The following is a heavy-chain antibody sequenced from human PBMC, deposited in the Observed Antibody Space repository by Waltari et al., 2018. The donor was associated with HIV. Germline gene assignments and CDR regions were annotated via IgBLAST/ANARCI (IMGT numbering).Heavy chain of an antibody. V-gene: IGHV3-13*01. Sequence: EVHLVESGGGLIQPGGSLRLSCAASGFTFNTYDIHWVRQAAGEGMQCGSAIGAAGDTYYSDSVKGRFTISRENAKNSLFLQMNSLRAGDTAVYFCVRVRDSSSGWYIFDYWGQGALVTVSS. CDR2: IGAAGDT. D-gene: IGHD6-19*01. CDR1: GFTFNTYD. CDR3: VRVRDSSSGWYIFDY. J-gene: IGHJ4*02.